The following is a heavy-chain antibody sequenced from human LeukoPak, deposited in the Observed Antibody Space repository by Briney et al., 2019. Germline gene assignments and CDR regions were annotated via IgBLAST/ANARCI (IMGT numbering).Heavy chain of an antibody. D-gene: IGHD1-1*01. CDR1: GGSISSSSYY. Sequence: SETLSLTCTVSGGSISSSSYYWGWIRQPPGKGLEWIGSIYYSGSTYYNPSLKSRVTISVDTSKNQFPLKLSSVTAADTAVYYCARDPWIDAFDIWGQGTMVTVSS. CDR2: IYYSGST. CDR3: ARDPWIDAFDI. V-gene: IGHV4-39*06. J-gene: IGHJ3*02.